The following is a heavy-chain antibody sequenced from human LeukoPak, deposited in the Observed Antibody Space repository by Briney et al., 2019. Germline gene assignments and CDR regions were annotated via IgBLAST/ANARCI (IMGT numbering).Heavy chain of an antibody. D-gene: IGHD3-10*01. CDR1: GSSFTSYW. CDR3: ASHAYYYGSGSSPRAEYFQH. V-gene: IGHV5-51*01. J-gene: IGHJ1*01. Sequence: GAALQISCKGSGSSFTSYWIGWVRQLPGKVVEWMGIIYPGDSDTRYSPSFQGQVTISADKSISTAYLQWSSLKASDTAMYYCASHAYYYGSGSSPRAEYFQHWGQGTLVTVSS. CDR2: IYPGDSDT.